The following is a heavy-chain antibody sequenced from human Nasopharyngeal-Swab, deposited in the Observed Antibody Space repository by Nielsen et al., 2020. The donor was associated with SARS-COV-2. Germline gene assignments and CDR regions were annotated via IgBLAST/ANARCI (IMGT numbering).Heavy chain of an antibody. CDR3: ARGMWFRELSTTFYYYGMDV. D-gene: IGHD3-10*01. V-gene: IGHV3-48*04. J-gene: IGHJ6*02. CDR2: ISSSSTI. Sequence: GGSLRLSCAASGFTFSSYSMNWVRQAPGKGLEWVSYISSSSTIYYADSVKGRVTISRDNAKNSLYLQMNSLRAEDTAVYYCARGMWFRELSTTFYYYGMDVWGQGTTVTVSS. CDR1: GFTFSSYS.